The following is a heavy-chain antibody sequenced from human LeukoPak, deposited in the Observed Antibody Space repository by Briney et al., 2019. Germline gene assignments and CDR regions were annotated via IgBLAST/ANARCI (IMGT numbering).Heavy chain of an antibody. CDR1: GFTFDDYA. CDR2: ISGDGGST. J-gene: IGHJ4*02. D-gene: IGHD5-18*01. V-gene: IGHV3-43*02. CDR3: AKDIQLWRDFDY. Sequence: PGGSLRLSFAASGFTFDDYAMHWVRQAPGKGLEWVSLISGDGGSTYYADSVKGRFTISRDNSKNSLYLQMNSLRTEDTALYYCAKDIQLWRDFDYWGQGTLVTVSS.